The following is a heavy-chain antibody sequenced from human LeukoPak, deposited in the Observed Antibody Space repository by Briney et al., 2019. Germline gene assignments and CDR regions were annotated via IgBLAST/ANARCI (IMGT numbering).Heavy chain of an antibody. Sequence: GGSLRLSCAASGFTFSSYAMHWVRQAPGKGLEWVAVISYDGSNKYYADSVKGRFTISRDNSKNTLYLQMNSLRAEDTAVYYCARDVSDDILTGYFGYWGQGTLVTVSS. CDR1: GFTFSSYA. CDR2: ISYDGSNK. V-gene: IGHV3-30*01. J-gene: IGHJ4*02. CDR3: ARDVSDDILTGYFGY. D-gene: IGHD3-9*01.